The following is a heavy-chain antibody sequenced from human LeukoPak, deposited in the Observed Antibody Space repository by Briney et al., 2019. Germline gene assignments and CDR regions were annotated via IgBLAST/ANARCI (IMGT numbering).Heavy chain of an antibody. Sequence: GGSLRLSCAASGFTFSSYGMHWVRQAPGKGLEWVAVIWYDGSNKYYADSVKGRFTISRDNSKNTLYLQMNSLRAEDTAVYYCARGPTRITMIVVVNAFDIWGQGTMVTVSS. V-gene: IGHV3-33*01. CDR2: IWYDGSNK. D-gene: IGHD3-22*01. J-gene: IGHJ3*02. CDR3: ARGPTRITMIVVVNAFDI. CDR1: GFTFSSYG.